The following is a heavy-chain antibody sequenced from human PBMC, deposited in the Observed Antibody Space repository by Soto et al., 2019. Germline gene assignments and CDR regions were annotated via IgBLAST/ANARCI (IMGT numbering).Heavy chain of an antibody. CDR1: GVSLSSSNW. Sequence: PSETLCLTCAVSGVSLSSSNWLSWVSQPPGKGLEWIGEIYHSGSTNYNPSLKSRVTISVDKSKNQFSLKLSSVTAADTAVYYCARDNGAVAGFDYWGQGTLVTVSS. V-gene: IGHV4-4*02. CDR3: ARDNGAVAGFDY. J-gene: IGHJ4*02. D-gene: IGHD6-19*01. CDR2: IYHSGST.